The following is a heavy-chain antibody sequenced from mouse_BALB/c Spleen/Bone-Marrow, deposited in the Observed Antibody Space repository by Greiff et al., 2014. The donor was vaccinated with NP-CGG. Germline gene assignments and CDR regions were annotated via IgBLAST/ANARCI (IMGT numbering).Heavy chain of an antibody. Sequence: VQGVESGPGLVAPSQSLSITCTVSGFSLTSYGVHWVRQPPGKGLEWLGVIWAGGSTNYNSALMSRLSISKDNYKSQVFLKMNRLQTDDTAMYYCARGPFITTVHYYAMDYGGQGTSVTVAS. D-gene: IGHD1-2*01. CDR2: IWAGGST. J-gene: IGHJ4*01. V-gene: IGHV2-9*02. CDR3: ARGPFITTVHYYAMDY. CDR1: GFSLTSYG.